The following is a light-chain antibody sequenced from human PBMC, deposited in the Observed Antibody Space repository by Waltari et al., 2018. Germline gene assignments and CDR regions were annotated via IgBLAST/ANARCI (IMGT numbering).Light chain of an antibody. CDR1: SSNIGSNT. CDR2: SNN. Sequence: QSVLTPPPSASGTPGQRVTLSCSGSSSNIGSNTVNWYQQLPATAPKLLIYSNNQRPSGVPDRFSGSKSGTSASLAISGLQSEDEADYYCAAWDDSLNGYVFGTGTKVTVL. CDR3: AAWDDSLNGYV. J-gene: IGLJ1*01. V-gene: IGLV1-44*01.